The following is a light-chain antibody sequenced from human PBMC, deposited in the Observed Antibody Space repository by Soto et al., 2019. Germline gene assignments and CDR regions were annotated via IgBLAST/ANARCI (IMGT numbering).Light chain of an antibody. Sequence: EIVMTQSPATLSVSPGERATLSCRASQSVGNNLAWYRQKSGQAPRLLIYGASTRATGIPARFSGSGSGTEFTLSISRLEPEDFAVYWCQHYGNSPTFGQGTKVQIK. CDR3: QHYGNSPT. J-gene: IGKJ1*01. CDR2: GAS. CDR1: QSVGNN. V-gene: IGKV3-15*01.